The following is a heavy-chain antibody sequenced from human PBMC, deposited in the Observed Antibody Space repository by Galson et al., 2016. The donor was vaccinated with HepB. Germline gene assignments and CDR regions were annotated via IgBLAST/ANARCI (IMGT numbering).Heavy chain of an antibody. D-gene: IGHD5-12*01. J-gene: IGHJ5*02. Sequence: SVKVSCKASGYTFTSYDINWVRQATGQGLEWMGWMNPNNGNTGSAQKFQGRVTMTRNTSINTAYMELSSLRSEDTAVYYCARGVVATISYWFDPWGQGTPVTVSS. CDR1: GYTFTSYD. V-gene: IGHV1-8*01. CDR3: ARGVVATISYWFDP. CDR2: MNPNNGNT.